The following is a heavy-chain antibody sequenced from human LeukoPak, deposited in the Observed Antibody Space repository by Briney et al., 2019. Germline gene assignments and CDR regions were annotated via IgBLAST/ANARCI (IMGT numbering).Heavy chain of an antibody. CDR2: IYTSGST. V-gene: IGHV4-61*02. D-gene: IGHD3-9*01. CDR3: ARDNYDILTGYDY. J-gene: IGHJ4*02. Sequence: PSQTLSLTCTVSGGSISSGSYYWSWIRQPAGKGLEWIGRIYTSGSTNYNPSLKSRVTISVDTSKNQFSLKLSPVTAADTAVYYCARDNYDILTGYDYWGQGTLVTVSS. CDR1: GGSISSGSYY.